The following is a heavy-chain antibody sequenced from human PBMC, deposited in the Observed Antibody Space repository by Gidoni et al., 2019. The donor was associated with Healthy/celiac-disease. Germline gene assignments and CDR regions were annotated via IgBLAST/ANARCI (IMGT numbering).Heavy chain of an antibody. V-gene: IGHV3-33*01. J-gene: IGHJ4*02. CDR1: GFTFSSYG. CDR3: ARGGIAVAGIDY. D-gene: IGHD6-19*01. CDR2: IWYDGSNK. Sequence: QVQLVESGGGVVQPGRSLRLSCSASGFTFSSYGRHWVRQAPGKGLEWVAVIWYDGSNKYYADSVKGRFTISRDNSKNTLYLQMNSLRAEDTAVYYCARGGIAVAGIDYWGQGTLVTVSS.